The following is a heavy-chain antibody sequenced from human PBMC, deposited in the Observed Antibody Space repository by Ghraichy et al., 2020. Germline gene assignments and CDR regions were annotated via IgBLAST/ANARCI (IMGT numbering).Heavy chain of an antibody. CDR3: ARDIEVGATAAFDY. D-gene: IGHD1-26*01. CDR1: GYTFTGYY. V-gene: IGHV1-2*02. J-gene: IGHJ4*02. CDR2: INPNSGGT. Sequence: VKVSCKASGYTFTGYYMHWVRQAPGQGLEWMGWINPNSGGTNYAQKFQGRVTMTRDTSISTAYMELSRLRSDDTAVYYCARDIEVGATAAFDYWGQGTLVTVSS.